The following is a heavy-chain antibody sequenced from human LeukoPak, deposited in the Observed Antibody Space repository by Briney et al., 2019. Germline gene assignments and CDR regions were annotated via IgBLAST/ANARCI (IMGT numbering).Heavy chain of an antibody. Sequence: EASVKVSCKASGYTFTSYAMHWVRQAPGQRLEWMGWINAGNGNTKYSQKFQGRVTITRDTSADTAYMELSSLRSEDTAVYYCAREGVNSPDDTFDVWGQGTMVTVSS. CDR3: AREGVNSPDDTFDV. J-gene: IGHJ3*01. V-gene: IGHV1-3*01. D-gene: IGHD3-3*01. CDR1: GYTFTSYA. CDR2: INAGNGNT.